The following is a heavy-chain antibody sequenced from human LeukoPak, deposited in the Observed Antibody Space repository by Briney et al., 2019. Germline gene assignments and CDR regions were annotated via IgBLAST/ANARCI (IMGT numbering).Heavy chain of an antibody. CDR3: ARAPSYDFWSGYLNCFDY. D-gene: IGHD3-3*01. V-gene: IGHV4-59*01. CDR2: IYYSGST. J-gene: IGHJ4*02. Sequence: PSETLSLTCTVSGGSISSYYWSWIRQPPGKGLEWIGYIYYSGSTNYNPSLKSRVTISVDTSKNQFSLKLSSVTAADTAVYYCARAPSYDFWSGYLNCFDYWGQGTLVTVSS. CDR1: GGSISSYY.